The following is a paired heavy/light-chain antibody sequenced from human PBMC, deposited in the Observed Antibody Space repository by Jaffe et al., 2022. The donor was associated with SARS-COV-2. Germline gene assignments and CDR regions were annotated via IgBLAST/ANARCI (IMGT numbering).Heavy chain of an antibody. CDR1: GGSISSGDYY. CDR3: AREKAGGGWCYFDY. CDR2: IYYSGST. V-gene: IGHV4-30-4*01. Sequence: QVQLQESGPGLVKPSQTLSLTCTVSGGSISSGDYYWSWIRQPPGKGLEWIGYIYYSGSTYYNPSLKSRVTISVDTSKNQFSLKLSSVTAADTAVYYCAREKAGGGWCYFDYWGQGTLVTVSS. J-gene: IGHJ4*02. D-gene: IGHD6-19*01.
Light chain of an antibody. CDR1: SSDVGGYNY. J-gene: IGLJ3*02. V-gene: IGLV2-11*01. Sequence: QSALTQPRSVSGSPGQSVTISCTGTSSDVGGYNYVSWYQQHPGKAPKLMIYDVSKRPSGVPDRFSGSKSGNTASLTISGLQAEDEADYYCCSYAGSQRVFGGGTKLTVL. CDR3: CSYAGSQRV. CDR2: DVS.